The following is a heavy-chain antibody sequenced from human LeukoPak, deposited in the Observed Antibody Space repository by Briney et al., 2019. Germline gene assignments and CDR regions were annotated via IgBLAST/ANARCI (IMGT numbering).Heavy chain of an antibody. CDR3: ARDLYSGSYYYYGMDV. J-gene: IGHJ6*02. CDR1: GFTFSSYG. Sequence: GGSLRLSCAASGFTFSSYGMHWVRQAPCKGLEWVAVIWYDGSNKFYADSVKGRFTISRDNSKNTLYLQMNSLRAEDTAVYYCARDLYSGSYYYYGMDVWGQGTTVTVSS. CDR2: IWYDGSNK. V-gene: IGHV3-33*01. D-gene: IGHD1-26*01.